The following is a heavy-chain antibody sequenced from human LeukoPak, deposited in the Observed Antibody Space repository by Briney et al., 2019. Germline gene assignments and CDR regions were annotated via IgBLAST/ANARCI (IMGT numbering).Heavy chain of an antibody. D-gene: IGHD4-17*01. V-gene: IGHV1-2*02. J-gene: IGHJ4*02. CDR3: TRDLLGFATTPLSD. CDR2: INPNRGDT. Sequence: ASVKVSCKASGYTFTNNYIHWVRQAPGHGLEWMGWINPNRGDTNYAQKFQGRVTTTRDTSISTAFMELTRLTSDDTAVYYCTRDLLGFATTPLSDWGQGTLVTVSS. CDR1: GYTFTNNY.